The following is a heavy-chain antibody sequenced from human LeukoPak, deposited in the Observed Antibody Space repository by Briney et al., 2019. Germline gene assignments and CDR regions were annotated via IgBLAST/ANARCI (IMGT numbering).Heavy chain of an antibody. CDR1: GYTFTSYG. Sequence: ASVKVSCKASGYTFTSYGISWVRQAPGQGLEWIGWISAYNGNTNYAQKLQGRVTMTTDTSTSTAYMELRSLRSDDTAVYYCARIGYYDSSGYRGIFDSWGQGALVTVSS. J-gene: IGHJ4*02. CDR2: ISAYNGNT. D-gene: IGHD3-22*01. V-gene: IGHV1-18*01. CDR3: ARIGYYDSSGYRGIFDS.